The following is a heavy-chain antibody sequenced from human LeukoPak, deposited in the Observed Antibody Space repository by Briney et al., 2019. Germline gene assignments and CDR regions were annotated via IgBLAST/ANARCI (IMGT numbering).Heavy chain of an antibody. CDR2: INAGNGNT. V-gene: IGHV1-3*01. CDR3: VGDCSGGSCYFDP. D-gene: IGHD2-15*01. Sequence: ASVKVSCKASGYTFTSYAMHWVRQAPGQRLEWMGWINAGNGNTKYSQKFQDRVTITRDTSASTAYMELRSLRSDDTAVYYCVGDCSGGSCYFDPWGQGTLVTVSS. J-gene: IGHJ5*02. CDR1: GYTFTSYA.